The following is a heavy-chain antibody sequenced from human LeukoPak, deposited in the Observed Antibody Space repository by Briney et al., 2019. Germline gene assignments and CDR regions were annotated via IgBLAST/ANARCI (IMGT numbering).Heavy chain of an antibody. CDR3: VRVVRRAAAHAGNWFDP. V-gene: IGHV1-2*02. CDR1: GYTFTGYY. D-gene: IGHD6-13*01. J-gene: IGHJ5*02. CDR2: INPNTGGT. Sequence: GASVRVSCKASGYTFTGYYMHWVRQAPGQGLEWMGWINPNTGGTDYIQKFQGRVTMTRDTSISTAYMEVNSLKSDDTAVYYCVRVVRRAAAHAGNWFDPWGQGTLVTVSS.